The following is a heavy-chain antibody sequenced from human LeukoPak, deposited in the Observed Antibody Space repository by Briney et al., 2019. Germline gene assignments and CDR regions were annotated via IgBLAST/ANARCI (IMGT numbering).Heavy chain of an antibody. CDR1: GFTFSSYV. CDR2: IRGSGSNT. J-gene: IGHJ4*02. Sequence: SGGSLRLSCAASGFTFSSYVMSWVRQPPGKGLEWVSGIRGSGSNTDYVGYVKGRFAVSRDNSKNTLYLQMNSLRAEDTAVDYCAKYDSSGYPFDYWGQGTLVIVS. V-gene: IGHV3-23*01. D-gene: IGHD3-22*01. CDR3: AKYDSSGYPFDY.